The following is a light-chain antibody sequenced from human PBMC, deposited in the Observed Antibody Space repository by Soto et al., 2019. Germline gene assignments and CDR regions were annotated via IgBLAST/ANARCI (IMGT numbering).Light chain of an antibody. J-gene: IGLJ1*01. CDR2: EGN. Sequence: QSVLTQPASVSGSPGQSITISCTGTSSDVGGYKYVSWYQQHPGKAPKLMIYEGNNRPSGVSNRFSGSKSGNTASLTISGLQAEDEADYYCSSFTTSSTYVFGTGTKSPS. CDR1: SSDVGGYKY. V-gene: IGLV2-14*01. CDR3: SSFTTSSTYV.